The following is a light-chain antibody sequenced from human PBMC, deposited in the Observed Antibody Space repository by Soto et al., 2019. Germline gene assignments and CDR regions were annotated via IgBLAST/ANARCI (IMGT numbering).Light chain of an antibody. J-gene: IGKJ2*01. V-gene: IGKV3-15*01. CDR1: QSISTE. CDR2: SAS. Sequence: EIVMTQSPATLSVSPGEPATLSCRASQSISTELAWYQQKPGQPPRLLIYSASSRATGVPARFPGSGSGSEFTLTISGLQSEDFAVYYCQQGHNWPLTFGHGTRLE. CDR3: QQGHNWPLT.